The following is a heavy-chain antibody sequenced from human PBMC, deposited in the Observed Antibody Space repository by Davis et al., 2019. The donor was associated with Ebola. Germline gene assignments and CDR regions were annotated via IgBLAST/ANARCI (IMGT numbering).Heavy chain of an antibody. Sequence: ASVKVSCKAAGYTFTNYYMSWVRQAPGQGLEWMGILNPVGGTKYAQRFQGRVTMTRDTSTSTAYMELSGLRFDDTAVYYCARVIIYSGTSPGSFDIWGQGTPVTVSS. CDR1: GYTFTNYY. CDR3: ARVIIYSGTSPGSFDI. D-gene: IGHD1-26*01. V-gene: IGHV1-46*01. CDR2: LNPVGGT. J-gene: IGHJ3*02.